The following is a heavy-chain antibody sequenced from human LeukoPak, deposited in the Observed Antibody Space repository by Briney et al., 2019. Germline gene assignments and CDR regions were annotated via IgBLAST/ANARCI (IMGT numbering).Heavy chain of an antibody. V-gene: IGHV4-59*01. CDR2: IYYSGST. D-gene: IGHD6-13*01. CDR3: ARGVGSSWYYYYYYLDV. Sequence: SETLSLTCTVSGGSISSYYWSWIRQPPGKGLEWIGYIYYSGSTNYNPSLKSRVTISVDTSKNQFSLKLSSVTAADTAVYYCARGVGSSWYYYYYYLDVWGKGTTVTISS. CDR1: GGSISSYY. J-gene: IGHJ6*03.